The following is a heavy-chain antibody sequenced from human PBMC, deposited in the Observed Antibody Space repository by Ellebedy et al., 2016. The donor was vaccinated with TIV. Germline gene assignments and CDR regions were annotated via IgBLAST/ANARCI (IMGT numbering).Heavy chain of an antibody. CDR1: GGSISSYYW. Sequence: TLSLTCTVSGGSISSYYWSWIRQPPGKGLEWLALIYWDDDKRYSPSLKSRLTITKDTSKNQVVLTMTNLDPVDTATYYCAHSRGGSWYPDYWGQGTLVTVSS. CDR2: IYWDDDK. V-gene: IGHV2-5*08. CDR3: AHSRGGSWYPDY. D-gene: IGHD6-13*01. J-gene: IGHJ4*02.